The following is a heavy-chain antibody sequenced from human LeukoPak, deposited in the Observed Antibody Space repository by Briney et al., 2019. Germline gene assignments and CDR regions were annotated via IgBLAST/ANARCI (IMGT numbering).Heavy chain of an antibody. D-gene: IGHD3-9*01. CDR2: INHSGST. J-gene: IGHJ3*02. CDR1: GGSFSGYY. CDR3: ASLDWGYHAFDI. Sequence: SETLSLTFAVYGGSFSGYYWSWIRPPPGKGLEWIGEINHSGSTNYNPSLKSRVTISVDTSKNQFSLKLSSVTAADTAVYYCASLDWGYHAFDIWGQGTMVTVSS. V-gene: IGHV4-34*01.